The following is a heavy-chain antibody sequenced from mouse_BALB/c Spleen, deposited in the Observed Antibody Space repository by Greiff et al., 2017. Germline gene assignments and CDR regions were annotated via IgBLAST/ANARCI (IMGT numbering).Heavy chain of an antibody. CDR2: IYPGSGNT. D-gene: IGHD2-3*01. Sequence: QVQLKESGPELVKPGASVKISCKASGYTFTDYYINWVKQKPGQGLEWIGWIYPGSGNTKYNEKFKGKATLTVDTSSSTAYMQLSSLTSEDTAVYFCARSDGYYFDYWGQGTTLTVSS. J-gene: IGHJ2*01. CDR1: GYTFTDYY. V-gene: IGHV1-84*02. CDR3: ARSDGYYFDY.